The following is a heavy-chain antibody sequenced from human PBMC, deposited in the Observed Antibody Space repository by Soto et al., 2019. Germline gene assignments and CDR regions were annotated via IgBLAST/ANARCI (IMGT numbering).Heavy chain of an antibody. J-gene: IGHJ3*02. CDR1: GFVFSDFG. D-gene: IGHD3-22*01. CDR2: ISFDGKKK. Sequence: QVQLVESGGGVVQPGRSLRLYCVGSGFVFSDFGMNWVRQDPGKGLEWVAVISFDGKKKYYADYVKGRFSISRDNSKNTLSLQIDSLGAEDTAVYYCAKNRRMIVAVIDAFENWGQGTMVTVSS. V-gene: IGHV3-30*18. CDR3: AKNRRMIVAVIDAFEN.